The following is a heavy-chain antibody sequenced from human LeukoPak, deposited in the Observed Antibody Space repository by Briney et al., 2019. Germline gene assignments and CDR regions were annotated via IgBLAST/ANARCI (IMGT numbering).Heavy chain of an antibody. CDR2: IYSGGST. CDR1: GFTVSSNY. V-gene: IGHV3-53*01. Sequence: GGSLRLSCAASGFTVSSNYMSWVRQAPGKGLEWVSVIYSGGSTYYADSVKGRFTISRDNSKNTLYLQMNSLRAEDTAVYYCASHRGRPYDAFDIWGQGTMVTVSS. CDR3: ASHRGRPYDAFDI. J-gene: IGHJ3*02. D-gene: IGHD1-26*01.